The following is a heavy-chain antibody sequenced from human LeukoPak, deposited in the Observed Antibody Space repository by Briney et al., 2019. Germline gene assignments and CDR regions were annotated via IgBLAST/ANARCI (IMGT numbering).Heavy chain of an antibody. CDR2: IKPMFGTG. V-gene: IGHV1-69*01. CDR1: GGNSNFFA. CDR3: AREIFDSTSGVSQGFDY. J-gene: IGHJ4*02. D-gene: IGHD3-3*01. Sequence: SEKVSCKTSGGNSNFFAINWVRQAPGQGLEWMGVIKPMFGTGSIPNIATGDYAQKFQGRLSMNADESSTMAYMELSRLRSGETVVYFCAREIFDSTSGVSQGFDYWGQGTLVTVSS.